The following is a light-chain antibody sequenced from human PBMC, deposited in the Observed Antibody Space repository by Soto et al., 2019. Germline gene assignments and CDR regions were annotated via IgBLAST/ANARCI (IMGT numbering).Light chain of an antibody. Sequence: EIVMTQSPATLSVSPVEIATLSFMASQSVSSNLAWYQQKPGQAPRLLIYDASNRATGIPARFSGTGSGTDFTLTINNLEPEDFAVYYCQVRTNWSIAFGRGTRLEIK. CDR2: DAS. CDR3: QVRTNWSIA. J-gene: IGKJ5*01. V-gene: IGKV3-11*01. CDR1: QSVSSN.